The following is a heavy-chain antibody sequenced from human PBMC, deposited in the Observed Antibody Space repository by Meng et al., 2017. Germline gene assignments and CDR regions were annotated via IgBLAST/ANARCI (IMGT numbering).Heavy chain of an antibody. V-gene: IGHV4-34*01. CDR3: ARGRGSWGY. Sequence: VQLRRWGAGLLKPSETLCLTCAGYGGSFSGYYWSWIRQPPGKGLEWIGEINHSGSTNYNPSLKSRVTISVDTSKNQFSLKLSSVTAADTAVYYCARGRGSWGYWGQGTLVTVSS. CDR2: INHSGST. J-gene: IGHJ4*02. CDR1: GGSFSGYY. D-gene: IGHD3-16*01.